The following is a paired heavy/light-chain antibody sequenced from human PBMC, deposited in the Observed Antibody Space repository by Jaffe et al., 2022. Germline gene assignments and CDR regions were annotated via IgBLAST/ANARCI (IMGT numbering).Heavy chain of an antibody. Sequence: EVQLLESGGGLVQPGGSLTLSCVASGFTFNSYAMAWVRQAPGKGLEWVSAIRNSGANTYSADSVKGRFTISRDNSKSTLYLQMNSLRAEDTAVYYCARQSEYSNSPLRFHIDYWGRGTLVTVSS. CDR2: IRNSGANT. V-gene: IGHV3-23*01. CDR1: GFTFNSYA. J-gene: IGHJ4*02. D-gene: IGHD6-6*01. CDR3: ARQSEYSNSPLRFHIDY.
Light chain of an antibody. CDR1: QSVSSSS. CDR3: QQYGNSPIT. Sequence: EIVLTQSPGTLSLSPGERATLSCRASQSVSSSSLVWYQQKPGQAPRLLIYGAFSRATGIADRFSGSGSGTDFTLTISRLEPEDYAVYYCQQYGNSPITFGQGTRLETK. CDR2: GAF. J-gene: IGKJ5*01. V-gene: IGKV3-20*01.